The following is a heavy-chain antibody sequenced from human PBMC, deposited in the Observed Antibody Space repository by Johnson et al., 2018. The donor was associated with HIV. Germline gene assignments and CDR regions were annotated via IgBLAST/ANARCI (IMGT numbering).Heavy chain of an antibody. D-gene: IGHD2-15*01. Sequence: QVHLVESGGGVVQPGRSLRLSCAASGFTFSSYAMHWVRQAPGKGLEWVSAIGGSGGSTYYADSVKGRFTISRDNSKNTLYLQMNSLRAEDTAVYYCAREEGGSRPFDIWGQGTMVTVSS. J-gene: IGHJ3*02. V-gene: IGHV3-64*04. CDR3: AREEGGSRPFDI. CDR1: GFTFSSYA. CDR2: IGGSGGST.